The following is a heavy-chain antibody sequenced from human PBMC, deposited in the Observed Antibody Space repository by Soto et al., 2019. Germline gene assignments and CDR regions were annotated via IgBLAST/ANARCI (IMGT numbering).Heavy chain of an antibody. J-gene: IGHJ2*01. CDR3: ARDRFHYDSSGSDWYFDL. V-gene: IGHV4-59*01. D-gene: IGHD3-22*01. CDR2: VNYSGRT. Sequence: QVQLQESGPGLVKPSETLSLTCTVSGGSISSFYWSWIRQPPGKGLERIGFVNYSGRTNYNPSLKSRVTISVDKSKNQFSLKLSSVTAADTAVYYCARDRFHYDSSGSDWYFDLWGRGTLVIVSS. CDR1: GGSISSFY.